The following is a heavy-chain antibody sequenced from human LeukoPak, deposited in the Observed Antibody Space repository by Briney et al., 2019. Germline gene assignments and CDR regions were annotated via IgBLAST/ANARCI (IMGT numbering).Heavy chain of an antibody. Sequence: ASVKVSCKASGYTFTSYGISWVRQAPGQGLEWMGWISAYNGNTNYAQKLQGRVTMTTDTSTSTAYMELRSLRSDDTAVYYCARVPNYITMIVVADSGGDINFDYWGQGTLVTVSS. D-gene: IGHD3-22*01. J-gene: IGHJ4*02. CDR3: ARVPNYITMIVVADSGGDINFDY. CDR1: GYTFTSYG. CDR2: ISAYNGNT. V-gene: IGHV1-18*01.